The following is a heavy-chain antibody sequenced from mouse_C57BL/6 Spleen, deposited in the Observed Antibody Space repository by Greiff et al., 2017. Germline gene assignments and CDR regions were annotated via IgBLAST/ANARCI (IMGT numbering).Heavy chain of an antibody. CDR3: ARFYDGYYGDYFDY. CDR2: IWGVGST. Sequence: QVQLKESGPGLVAPSQSLSITCTVSGFSLTSYGVDWVRQSPGKGLEWLGVIWGVGSTNYNSALKSRLSISKDNSKSQVFLKMNSLQTDDTAMYYWARFYDGYYGDYFDYWGQGTTLTVSS. V-gene: IGHV2-6*01. J-gene: IGHJ2*01. D-gene: IGHD2-3*01. CDR1: GFSLTSYG.